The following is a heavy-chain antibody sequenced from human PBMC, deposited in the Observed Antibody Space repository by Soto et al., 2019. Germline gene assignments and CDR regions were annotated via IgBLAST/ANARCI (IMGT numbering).Heavy chain of an antibody. V-gene: IGHV1-69*02. CDR3: ARTRYNVDIVATYYFDY. CDR1: GGTFSSYT. Sequence: QVQLVQSGAEVKKPGSSVKVSCKASGGTFSSYTISWVRQAPGQGLEWMGRIIPILGIANYAQKFQGRVTITADKSTSTAYMELSSLRSEDTAVYYCARTRYNVDIVATYYFDYCGQGTLVTVSS. D-gene: IGHD5-12*01. CDR2: IIPILGIA. J-gene: IGHJ4*02.